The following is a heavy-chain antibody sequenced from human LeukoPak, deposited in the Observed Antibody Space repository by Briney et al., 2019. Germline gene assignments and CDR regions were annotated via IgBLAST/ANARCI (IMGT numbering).Heavy chain of an antibody. CDR3: ARLSGSFDY. V-gene: IGHV4-38-2*02. J-gene: IGHJ4*02. CDR1: GYSISSGYY. D-gene: IGHD1-26*01. Sequence: SETLSLTCTVSGYSISSGYYCAWIRQPPGKGLEWIGSIYHSGSTYYNPSLKSRVTILVDTSKNQFSLKLSSVTAADTVVYYCARLSGSFDYWGQGTLVTVSS. CDR2: IYHSGST.